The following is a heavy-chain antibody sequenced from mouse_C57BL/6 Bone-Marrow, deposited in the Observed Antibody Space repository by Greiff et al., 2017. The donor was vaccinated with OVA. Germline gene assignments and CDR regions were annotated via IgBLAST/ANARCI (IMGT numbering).Heavy chain of an antibody. CDR3: AISGTSPFAY. V-gene: IGHV1-42*01. CDR1: GYSFTGYY. J-gene: IGHJ3*01. CDR2: INPSTGGT. Sequence: VQLQQSGPELVKPGASVKISCKASGYSFTGYYMNWVKQSPEKSLEWIGEINPSTGGTTYNQKFKAKATLTVDKSSSTAYMQLKCLTSEDSAVYYCAISGTSPFAYWGQGTLVTVSA. D-gene: IGHD4-1*01.